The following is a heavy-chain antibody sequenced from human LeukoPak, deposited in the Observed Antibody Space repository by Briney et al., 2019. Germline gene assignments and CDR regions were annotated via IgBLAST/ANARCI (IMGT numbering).Heavy chain of an antibody. V-gene: IGHV3-23*01. J-gene: IGHJ6*02. CDR1: GFTLSGCA. CDR3: ARDYYGDYDSYYYGMDV. D-gene: IGHD4-17*01. CDR2: ISGSGTST. Sequence: GGSLRLSCAASGFTLSGCAMSWVRQAPGKGLERVSAISGSGTSTYYADSVKGRFTISKDNAKNSLYLQMNSLRAEDTAVYYCARDYYGDYDSYYYGMDVWGQGTTVTVSS.